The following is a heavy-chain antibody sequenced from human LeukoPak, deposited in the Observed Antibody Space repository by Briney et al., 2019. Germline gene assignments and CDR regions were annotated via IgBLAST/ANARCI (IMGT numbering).Heavy chain of an antibody. CDR1: GGSISSGGYS. CDR2: IYHSGST. CDR3: ARDLRGVDY. V-gene: IGHV4-30-2*01. D-gene: IGHD3-16*01. J-gene: IGHJ4*02. Sequence: SQTLSLTCAVSGGSISSGGYSWSWIRQPPGKGLEWIGYIYHSGSTYYNPSLKSRVTISVDRSKNQFSLKLSSVTAADTAVYYCARDLRGVDYWGQGTLVTVSS.